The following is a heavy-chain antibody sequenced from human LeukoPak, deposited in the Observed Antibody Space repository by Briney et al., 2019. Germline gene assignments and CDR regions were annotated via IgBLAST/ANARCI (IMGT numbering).Heavy chain of an antibody. CDR2: ISYDGSNK. CDR1: GFTFSSYA. V-gene: IGHV3-30-3*01. J-gene: IGHJ5*02. D-gene: IGHD5-24*01. Sequence: GASLRLSCAASGFTFSSYAMHWVRQAPGKGLEWVAVISYDGSNKYYADSVKGRFTISRDNSKNTLYLQMNSLRAEDTAVYYCARDGIRYLESPRWFDPWGQGTLVTVSS. CDR3: ARDGIRYLESPRWFDP.